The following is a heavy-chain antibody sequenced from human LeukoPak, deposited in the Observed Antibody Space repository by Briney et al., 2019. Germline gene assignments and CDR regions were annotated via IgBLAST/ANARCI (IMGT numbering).Heavy chain of an antibody. J-gene: IGHJ6*03. D-gene: IGHD2-2*01. V-gene: IGHV1-69*13. CDR2: IIPIFGTA. CDR1: GGTFSSYA. CDR3: ARGYCSSTSCQKGVYYYYMDV. Sequence: SVKVSCKASGGTFSSYAISWVRQAPGQGLEWMGGIIPIFGTANYAQKFQGRVTITADESTSTAYMELSSLRSEDTAVYYCARGYCSSTSCQKGVYYYYMDVWGKGTTVTVSS.